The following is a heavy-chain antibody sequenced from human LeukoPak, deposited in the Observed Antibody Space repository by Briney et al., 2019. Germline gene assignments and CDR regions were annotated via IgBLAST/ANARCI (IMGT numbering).Heavy chain of an antibody. V-gene: IGHV3-21*01. CDR2: ISSTSSYI. CDR3: ARPPPMIAYWDAFDI. CDR1: GFTFSSYS. D-gene: IGHD3-22*01. Sequence: GGSLRLSCAASGFTFSSYSMNWVRQAPGKGLEWVSSISSTSSYINYADSVKGRFTISRDNAKNSLYLQMNSLRAEDTAVYYCARPPPMIAYWDAFDIWGQGTMVTVSS. J-gene: IGHJ3*02.